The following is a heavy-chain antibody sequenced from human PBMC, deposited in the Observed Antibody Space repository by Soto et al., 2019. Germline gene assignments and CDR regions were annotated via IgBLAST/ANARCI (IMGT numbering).Heavy chain of an antibody. J-gene: IGHJ6*02. CDR1: GFTVSSNY. Sequence: PXGSLRLSCSASGFTVSSNYMSWVRQAPGKGLEWVSVIYSGGSTYYADSVKGRFTISRDNSKNSLYLQMNGLRAEDTAVYYCARERYYYDSSGYSILYYYGMDVWGQETTVTVSS. V-gene: IGHV3-53*01. CDR2: IYSGGST. D-gene: IGHD3-22*01. CDR3: ARERYYYDSSGYSILYYYGMDV.